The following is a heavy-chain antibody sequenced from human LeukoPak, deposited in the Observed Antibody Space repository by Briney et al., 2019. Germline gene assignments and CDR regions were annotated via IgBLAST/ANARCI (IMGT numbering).Heavy chain of an antibody. CDR1: GFTFENYA. J-gene: IGHJ4*02. CDR3: AKDLGAYAHFYLDN. D-gene: IGHD3-3*02. Sequence: PGGSLRLSCVASGFTFENYAMHWVRQAPGKGLEWVSLITGDGHGTYFADSLRGRFTISRDNSKKSLYLQMNSLRAEDTALYYCAKDLGAYAHFYLDNWGQGTLVTVSS. V-gene: IGHV3-43*02. CDR2: ITGDGHGT.